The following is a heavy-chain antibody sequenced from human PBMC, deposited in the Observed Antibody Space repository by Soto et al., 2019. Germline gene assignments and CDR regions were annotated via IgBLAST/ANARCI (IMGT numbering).Heavy chain of an antibody. D-gene: IGHD1-1*01. Sequence: EVQLSESGGGLGQPGGSLRLSCAASGFTFSSYAMSWVRQAPGKGLEWVSGIGGSGDNTFYADFVKGRFTISRDNSENTLYLKMNSLRAEDTAIYYCARTITGYFWAGAYWGQGTPVTVSS. J-gene: IGHJ4*02. CDR3: ARTITGYFWAGAY. CDR1: GFTFSSYA. CDR2: IGGSGDNT. V-gene: IGHV3-23*01.